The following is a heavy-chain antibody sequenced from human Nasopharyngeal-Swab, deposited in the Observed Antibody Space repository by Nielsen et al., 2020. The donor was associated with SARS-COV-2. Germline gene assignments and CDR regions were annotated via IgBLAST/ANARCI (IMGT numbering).Heavy chain of an antibody. D-gene: IGHD2-2*01. V-gene: IGHV3-48*02. Sequence: RQTPREGLAALSYISTSGNTVYYADSVKGRFPISRDNAENSLYLQMNSLRDEDTAVYYCARDRWSGGIVVVPAAKDVWGKGTTVTVSS. CDR3: ARDRWSGGIVVVPAAKDV. J-gene: IGHJ6*04. CDR2: ISTSGNTV.